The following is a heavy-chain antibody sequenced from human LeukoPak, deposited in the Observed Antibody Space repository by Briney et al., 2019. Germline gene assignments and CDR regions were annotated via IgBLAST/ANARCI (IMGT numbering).Heavy chain of an antibody. V-gene: IGHV3-21*01. Sequence: GGSLRLSCAASGFTFSSYSMSWVRQAPGKGLEWVSSISSSSSYIYYADSVKGRFTISRDNAKNSLYLQMNSLRAEDTAVYYCARSSHYYDSSGSYYVLDYWGQGTLVTVSS. D-gene: IGHD3-22*01. CDR1: GFTFSSYS. J-gene: IGHJ4*02. CDR2: ISSSSSYI. CDR3: ARSSHYYDSSGSYYVLDY.